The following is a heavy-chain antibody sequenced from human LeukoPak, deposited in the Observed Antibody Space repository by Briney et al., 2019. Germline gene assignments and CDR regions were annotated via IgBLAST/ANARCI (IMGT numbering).Heavy chain of an antibody. CDR1: GFTFDDYA. D-gene: IGHD3-10*01. J-gene: IGHJ4*02. V-gene: IGHV3-9*01. CDR2: ISWNSDSI. CDR3: ARSGQLGGFGY. Sequence: GGSLRLSCAASGFTFDDYAMHWVRQAPGKGLEWVSGISWNSDSIGYADSVKGRFTISRDNAKNSLYLQMNSLRAEDTAVYYCARSGQLGGFGYWGQGTLVTVSS.